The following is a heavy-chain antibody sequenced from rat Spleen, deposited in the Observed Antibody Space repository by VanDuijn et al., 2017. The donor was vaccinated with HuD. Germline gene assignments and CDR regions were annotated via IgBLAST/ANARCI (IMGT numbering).Heavy chain of an antibody. V-gene: IGHV5-25*01. D-gene: IGHD1-7*01. J-gene: IGHJ2*01. CDR2: ITSGGSNT. Sequence: EVQLVESGGGLVQPGRSLKLSCAASGFTFSSFAMAWVRQAPKKGLEWVATITSGGSNTYYPDSVKGRFTISRDNAKSTLYLQMDSLRSEDTATYYCARAGYYFDYWGQGVMVTVSS. CDR3: ARAGYYFDY. CDR1: GFTFSSFA.